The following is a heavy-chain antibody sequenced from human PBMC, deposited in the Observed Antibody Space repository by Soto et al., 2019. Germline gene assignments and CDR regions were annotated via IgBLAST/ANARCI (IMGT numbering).Heavy chain of an antibody. J-gene: IGHJ3*02. Sequence: EVQLVESGGGLVKPGGSLRLSCAASGFTFSSYSMNWVRQAPGKGLEWVSSISSSSSYIYYADSVKGRFTISRDNAKNSLYLQMNSLRAEDTAVYYCARDSGPSVDAFDILGQGTMVTVSS. CDR1: GFTFSSYS. CDR2: ISSSSSYI. V-gene: IGHV3-21*01. CDR3: ARDSGPSVDAFDI.